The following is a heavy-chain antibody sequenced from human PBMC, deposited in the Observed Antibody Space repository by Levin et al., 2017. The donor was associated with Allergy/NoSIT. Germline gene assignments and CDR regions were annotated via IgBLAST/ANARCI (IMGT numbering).Heavy chain of an antibody. Sequence: QSGGSLRLSCSISGFTFSDYDMTWVRQSPGKGLEWVFTISGSGHTTYYADSVKGRFTISRDNSKNTLYLHVDSLRADDTAVYYCAKNRYKDMPTGLDHWGQGTLVTVSS. D-gene: IGHD3-9*01. CDR1: GFTFSDYD. CDR2: ISGSGHTT. J-gene: IGHJ4*02. V-gene: IGHV3-23*01. CDR3: AKNRYKDMPTGLDH.